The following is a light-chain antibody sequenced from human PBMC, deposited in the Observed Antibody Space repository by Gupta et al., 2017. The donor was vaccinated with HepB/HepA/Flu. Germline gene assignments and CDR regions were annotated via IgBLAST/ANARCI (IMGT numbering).Light chain of an antibody. CDR2: DAT. CDR3: PHYDYPPPWT. Sequence: DIQMTQSPSSLSASVGDRVTITCQASQDITNYLHWYPQKAGKAPKLLIYDATSLETGVPSRFSRSGSGTEFPLTISSLQPEATATHSCPHYDYPPPWTFGQGTKLEIK. CDR1: QDITNY. J-gene: IGKJ1*01. V-gene: IGKV1-33*01.